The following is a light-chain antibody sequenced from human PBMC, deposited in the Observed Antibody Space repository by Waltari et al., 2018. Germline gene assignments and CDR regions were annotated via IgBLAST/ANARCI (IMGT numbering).Light chain of an antibody. Sequence: DIVLTQSPDSLPVSLGERATINCKSSQNILYNSNNKNYLAWYQQKPGQPPKLPIYWASTRQFGVPERFSGSGSGTDFTLTISSLQAEDVAVYDCQQFFGTPWTFGQGTKVEIK. CDR3: QQFFGTPWT. J-gene: IGKJ1*01. V-gene: IGKV4-1*01. CDR1: QNILYNSNNKNY. CDR2: WAS.